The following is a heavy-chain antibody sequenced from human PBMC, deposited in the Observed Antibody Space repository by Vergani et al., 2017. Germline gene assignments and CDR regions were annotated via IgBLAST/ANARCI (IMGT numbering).Heavy chain of an antibody. D-gene: IGHD4-17*01. CDR1: GFTFSSYA. V-gene: IGHV3-23*01. J-gene: IGHJ6*02. Sequence: EVQLLESGGGLVQPGGSLRLSCAASGFTFSSYAMSWVRQAPGKGLEWVSAIGGSGGSTYYADSGKGRFTISRDNSKNTLYLQMNSLRAEDTAVYYCAKVGEQVRLYGVDVWGQGTTVTVSS. CDR3: AKVGEQVRLYGVDV. CDR2: IGGSGGST.